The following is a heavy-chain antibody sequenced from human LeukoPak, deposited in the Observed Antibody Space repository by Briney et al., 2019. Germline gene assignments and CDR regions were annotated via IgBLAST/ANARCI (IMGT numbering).Heavy chain of an antibody. D-gene: IGHD4-11*01. V-gene: IGHV3-23*01. CDR3: AKNRGNYYYFDY. Sequence: GGSLRLSGAASGFPFSSYAMSWVRLAPGKGLEWVSAISGSGDNTYYADSVKDRFTISRDKSKNTLYLQMNSLGADDTAVYYCAKNRGNYYYFDYWGQGTLVTVSS. CDR2: ISGSGDNT. J-gene: IGHJ4*02. CDR1: GFPFSSYA.